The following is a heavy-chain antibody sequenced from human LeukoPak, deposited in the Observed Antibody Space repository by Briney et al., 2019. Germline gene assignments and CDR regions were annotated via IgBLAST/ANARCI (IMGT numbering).Heavy chain of an antibody. Sequence: GSLRLSCAASGFTFDDYGMSWVRQAPGKGLEWVSGIIWSGGSTGYADSVKGRFTISRDNAKNSLYLQMNSLRAEDTAVYYCARDVPYYYESSGYYSLGFDIWGQGTMVTVSS. J-gene: IGHJ3*02. CDR2: IIWSGGST. V-gene: IGHV3-20*04. CDR3: ARDVPYYYESSGYYSLGFDI. D-gene: IGHD3-22*01. CDR1: GFTFDDYG.